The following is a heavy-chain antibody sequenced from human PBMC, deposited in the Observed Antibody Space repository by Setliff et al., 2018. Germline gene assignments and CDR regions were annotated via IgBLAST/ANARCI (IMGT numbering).Heavy chain of an antibody. J-gene: IGHJ4*02. CDR3: AKVGIFGGGYFDL. D-gene: IGHD3-3*01. V-gene: IGHV3-7*01. CDR2: IKQDGSDK. CDR1: GFIFSAYW. Sequence: PGGSLRLSCAASGFIFSAYWMSWVRQAPGKGLEWVANIKQDGSDKYYVDSVKGRFTISRDNAKNSLYLQMNSLRAEDTAVYYCAKVGIFGGGYFDLWGLGTLVTVSS.